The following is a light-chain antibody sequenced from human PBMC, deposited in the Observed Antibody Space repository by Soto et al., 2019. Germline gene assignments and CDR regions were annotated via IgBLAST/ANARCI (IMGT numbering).Light chain of an antibody. V-gene: IGKV1-39*01. CDR1: QSISTY. CDR2: AAS. J-gene: IGKJ2*01. CDR3: QQSYSTPYT. Sequence: DIQMTQSPSSLSAYVGDSVTIPCCASQSISTYLNWYQQKPGKAPKLLIYAASSLQSGVPSRFTGSGSGTIFTLTIRSLQPEDFATYFCQQSYSTPYTFGQGTKLEIK.